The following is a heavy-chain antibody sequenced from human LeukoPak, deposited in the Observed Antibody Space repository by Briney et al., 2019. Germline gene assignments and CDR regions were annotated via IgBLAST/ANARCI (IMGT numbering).Heavy chain of an antibody. Sequence: PSETLSLTCAVYGGSFSGYYWSWIRQPPGEGLEWIGEINHSGSTNYNPSLKSRVTISVDTSKNQFSLKLSSVTAADTAVYYCARGPRGYGDYVGKGWFDPWGQGTLVTVSS. J-gene: IGHJ5*02. V-gene: IGHV4-34*01. D-gene: IGHD4-23*01. CDR2: INHSGST. CDR1: GGSFSGYY. CDR3: ARGPRGYGDYVGKGWFDP.